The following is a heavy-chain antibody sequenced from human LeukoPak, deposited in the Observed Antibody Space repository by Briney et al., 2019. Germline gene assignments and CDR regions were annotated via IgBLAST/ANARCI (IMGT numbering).Heavy chain of an antibody. CDR3: ARAFTSTGYYYVEY. CDR2: IWYDGNNK. Sequence: QPGGSLRLSCAASGFTVTTNYMTWVRQAPGKGLEWVAVIWYDGNNKYYADSVKGRFTISRDNSKNTLYLQMNSLRAEDTAVYYCARAFTSTGYYYVEYWGQGTLVTVSS. J-gene: IGHJ4*02. D-gene: IGHD3-22*01. CDR1: GFTVTTNY. V-gene: IGHV3-33*08.